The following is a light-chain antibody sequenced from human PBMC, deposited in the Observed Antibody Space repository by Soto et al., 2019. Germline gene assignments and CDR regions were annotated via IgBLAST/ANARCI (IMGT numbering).Light chain of an antibody. V-gene: IGLV2-11*01. CDR2: DVS. CDR1: SSDVGGYND. J-gene: IGLJ1*01. Sequence: QSALTQPRSVSGSPGQSVTISCTGTSSDVGGYNDVSWYQQHPGKAPKLMIYDVSKRPSGVPDRFSGSKSGNTASLTISGLQAEDEADYYCCSYAGSYTFYVFGTGTKLTVL. CDR3: CSYAGSYTFYV.